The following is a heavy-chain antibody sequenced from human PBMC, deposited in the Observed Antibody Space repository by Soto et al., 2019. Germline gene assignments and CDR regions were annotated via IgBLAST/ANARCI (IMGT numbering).Heavy chain of an antibody. CDR2: MYWDDDK. CDR3: AHRCVGGSCYSSAFDI. Sequence: KESGPTLVKPTQTLTLTCTFSGFSLSTSGVGVGWIRQPPGKALEWLALMYWDDDKRYSPSLKSRLTITKDTSKNQVVLTMTNMDPVDTATYYCAHRCVGGSCYSSAFDIWGQGTMVTVSS. CDR1: GFSLSTSGVG. V-gene: IGHV2-5*02. D-gene: IGHD2-15*01. J-gene: IGHJ3*02.